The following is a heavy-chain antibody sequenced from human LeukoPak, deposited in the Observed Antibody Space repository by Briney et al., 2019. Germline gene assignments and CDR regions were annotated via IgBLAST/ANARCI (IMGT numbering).Heavy chain of an antibody. Sequence: SETLSLTCTVSGGSISSYYWSWIRQPPGKGLEWIGYIYYSGSTNYNPSLKSRVTISVDTSKNQFSLKLSSVTAADTAVYYCARDGKNGGAFDIWGQGTMVTVSS. J-gene: IGHJ3*02. CDR3: ARDGKNGGAFDI. V-gene: IGHV4-59*01. CDR2: IYYSGST. D-gene: IGHD1-26*01. CDR1: GGSISSYY.